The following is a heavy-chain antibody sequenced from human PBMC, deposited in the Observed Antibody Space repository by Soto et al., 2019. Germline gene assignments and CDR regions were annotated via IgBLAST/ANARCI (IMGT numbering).Heavy chain of an antibody. CDR2: IWYDGSNK. CDR3: ARAMYSSNWFDP. V-gene: IGHV3-33*01. J-gene: IGHJ5*02. Sequence: QVQLVESGGGMVQPGRSLRLSCAASGFTFSSYGMHWVRQAPGKGLEWVAVIWYDGSNKYYADSVKGRFTISRDNSKNTLYLQMNSLRAEDTAVYYCARAMYSSNWFDPWGQGTLVTVSS. D-gene: IGHD6-13*01. CDR1: GFTFSSYG.